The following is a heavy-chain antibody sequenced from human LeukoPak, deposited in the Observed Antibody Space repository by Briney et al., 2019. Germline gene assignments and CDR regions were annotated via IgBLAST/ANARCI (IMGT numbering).Heavy chain of an antibody. D-gene: IGHD6-6*01. V-gene: IGHV1-2*06. Sequence: VASVKVSCKASGYTFTGSYMDWARQAPGQGLEWMGRINPNSGGTNYVQKFQGRVTMTRDTSITTAYMELSRLRSDDTAVYYCASGYSSSSGFDYWGQGTLVTVSS. CDR1: GYTFTGSY. J-gene: IGHJ4*02. CDR2: INPNSGGT. CDR3: ASGYSSSSGFDY.